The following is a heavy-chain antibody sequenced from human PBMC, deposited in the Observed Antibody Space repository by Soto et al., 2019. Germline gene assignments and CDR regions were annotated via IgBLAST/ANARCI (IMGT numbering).Heavy chain of an antibody. CDR2: INSDGSST. CDR1: GFTFSSYW. D-gene: IGHD6-13*01. CDR3: AREGSSSWLNYYYYYGMDV. V-gene: IGHV3-74*01. Sequence: GGSLRLSCAASGFTFSSYWMHWVRQAPGKGLVWVSRINSDGSSTSYADSVKGRFTISRDNAKNTLYLQMNSLRAEDTAVYYCAREGSSSWLNYYYYYGMDVWGQGTTVTVSS. J-gene: IGHJ6*02.